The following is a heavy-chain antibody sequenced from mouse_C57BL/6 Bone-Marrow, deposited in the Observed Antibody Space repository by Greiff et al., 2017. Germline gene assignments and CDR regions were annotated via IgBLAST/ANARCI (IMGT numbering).Heavy chain of an antibody. CDR2: IDPENGDT. V-gene: IGHV14-4*01. J-gene: IGHJ3*01. D-gene: IGHD1-1*01. CDR3: KITTGAY. CDR1: GFNIKDDY. Sequence: EVKLQQSGAELVRPGASVKLSCTASGFNIKDDYMHWVKQRPEQGLEWIGWIDPENGDTEYASKFQGTATITADTTSNTAYLQLSSLTSEDTAVYYCKITTGAYWGQGTLVTVSA.